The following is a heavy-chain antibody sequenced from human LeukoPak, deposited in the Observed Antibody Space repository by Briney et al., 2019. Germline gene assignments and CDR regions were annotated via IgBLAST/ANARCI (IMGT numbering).Heavy chain of an antibody. CDR3: TRRITTMVRGFFYNWFDP. J-gene: IGHJ5*02. V-gene: IGHV3-73*01. CDR2: IRSKANSYAT. Sequence: GGSLKLSCAASGFTFSGSAMHWVRQASGKGLEWVGRIRSKANSYATAYAASVKGRFTISRDDTKNTAYLQMNSLKTEDTAVYYCTRRITTMVRGFFYNWFDPWGQGTLVTVSS. D-gene: IGHD3-10*01. CDR1: GFTFSGSA.